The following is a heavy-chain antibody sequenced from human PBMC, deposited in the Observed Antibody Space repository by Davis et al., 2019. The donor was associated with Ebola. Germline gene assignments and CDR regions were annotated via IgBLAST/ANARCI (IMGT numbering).Heavy chain of an antibody. CDR3: ARDRRPSSYIGMDV. V-gene: IGHV3-48*03. Sequence: PGGSLRLSCAASGFTFSGYEMNWVRQAPGKGLEWVSYISSSGSTIYYADSVKGRFTISRDNAKNSLYLQLNSLRAEDTAVYYCARDRRPSSYIGMDVWGQGTTVTVSS. D-gene: IGHD4-11*01. CDR1: GFTFSGYE. CDR2: ISSSGSTI. J-gene: IGHJ6*02.